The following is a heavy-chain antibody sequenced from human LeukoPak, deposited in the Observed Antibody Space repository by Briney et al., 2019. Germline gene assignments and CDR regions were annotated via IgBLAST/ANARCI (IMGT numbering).Heavy chain of an antibody. CDR2: INSDGSST. V-gene: IGHV3-74*01. CDR1: GFTFSSYW. D-gene: IGHD5-18*01. J-gene: IGHJ6*02. Sequence: GGSLRLSCAASGFTFSSYWMHWVRQAPGKGLVWVPRINSDGSSTSYADSVKGRFTISRDNAKNTLYLQMNSLRVEDTAVYYCARERGYSYALYGMDVWGQGTTVTVSS. CDR3: ARERGYSYALYGMDV.